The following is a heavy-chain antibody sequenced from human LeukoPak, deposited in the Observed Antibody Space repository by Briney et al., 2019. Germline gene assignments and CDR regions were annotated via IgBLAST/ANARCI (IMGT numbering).Heavy chain of an antibody. CDR2: ISSSSSYI. V-gene: IGHV3-21*01. J-gene: IGHJ4*02. Sequence: PGGSLRLSCAASGFTFSSYSMNWVRQAPGKGLEWVSSISSSSSYIYYADSVKGRFTISRDNAKNSLYLQMNSLIAEDTAVYYCARDFGSGSFPDYWGQGTLVTVSS. CDR1: GFTFSSYS. CDR3: ARDFGSGSFPDY. D-gene: IGHD3-10*01.